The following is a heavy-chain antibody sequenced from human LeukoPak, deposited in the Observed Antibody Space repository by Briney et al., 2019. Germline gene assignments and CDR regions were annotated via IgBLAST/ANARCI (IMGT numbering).Heavy chain of an antibody. CDR2: IYTSGST. CDR3: ARERGVTYYYGSGSYPDY. CDR1: GGSISSDGYY. D-gene: IGHD3-10*01. V-gene: IGHV4-61*02. J-gene: IGHJ4*02. Sequence: SQTLSLTCTVSGGSISSDGYYWGWIRQPAGKGLEWIGRIYTSGSTNYNPSLKSRVTISVDTAKNQFSLKLSSVTAADTAVYYCARERGVTYYYGSGSYPDYWGQGTLVAVSS.